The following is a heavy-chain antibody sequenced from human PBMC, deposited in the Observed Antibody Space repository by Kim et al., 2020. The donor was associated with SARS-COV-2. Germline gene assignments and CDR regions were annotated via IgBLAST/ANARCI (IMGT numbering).Heavy chain of an antibody. V-gene: IGHV4-31*02. J-gene: IGHJ6*02. Sequence: LKSRVTISVDTSKNQFSLKLSSVTAADTAVYYCAREVLGLTYYYYYGMDVWGQGTTVTVSS. D-gene: IGHD2-8*01. CDR3: AREVLGLTYYYYYGMDV.